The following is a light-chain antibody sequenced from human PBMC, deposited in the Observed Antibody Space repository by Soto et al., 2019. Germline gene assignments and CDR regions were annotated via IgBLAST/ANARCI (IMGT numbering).Light chain of an antibody. V-gene: IGKV1-39*01. CDR1: QSISSY. J-gene: IGKJ5*01. CDR3: QQYKSWPPIT. Sequence: DIQMTQSPSSLSASVGDRVTITCRASQSISSYLNWYQQKPGKAPKLLIYDASSLESGVPSRFSGSGSGTEFTLTISSLKSEDYAVYYCQQYKSWPPITFGQGTRLEIK. CDR2: DAS.